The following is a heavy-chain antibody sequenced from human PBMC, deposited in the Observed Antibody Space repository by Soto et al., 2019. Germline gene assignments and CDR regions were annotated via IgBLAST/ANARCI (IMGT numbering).Heavy chain of an antibody. J-gene: IGHJ3*02. CDR2: IDNAGTGT. V-gene: IGHV3-74*03. CDR3: VVVVVTAAGTETFHI. CDR1: GFKFTNDW. Sequence: EVQLVESGGGLVQPGESLRLSCAASGFKFTNDWLHWVRQGPGEGLVWVSRIDNAGTGTTYADSVKGRFTVSRDNAKNTLYLQMNSLRVEDTAMYYCVVVVVTAAGTETFHICGQGIMVTVSS. D-gene: IGHD2-21*02.